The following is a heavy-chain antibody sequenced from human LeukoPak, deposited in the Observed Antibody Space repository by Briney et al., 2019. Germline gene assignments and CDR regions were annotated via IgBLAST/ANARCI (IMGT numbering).Heavy chain of an antibody. D-gene: IGHD1-1*01. V-gene: IGHV4-59*01. CDR1: GGSISGYY. CDR2: IYYSGST. Sequence: SETLSLTCTVSGGSISGYYWSWIRQPPGKGLEWIGYIYYSGSTNYNPSLKSRVTISVDTSKNQFSLKLSSVTAADTAVYYCARAPFTTEGFDPWGQGTLVTVSS. J-gene: IGHJ5*02. CDR3: ARAPFTTEGFDP.